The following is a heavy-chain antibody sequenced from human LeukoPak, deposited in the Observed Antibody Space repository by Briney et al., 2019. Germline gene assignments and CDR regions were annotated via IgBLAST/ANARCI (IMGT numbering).Heavy chain of an antibody. CDR2: IYSSGST. Sequence: PSETLSLTCTVSGGSISSSSYYWGWIRQPAGKGLEWIGRIYSSGSTNYNPSLNSRVTMSVDTSKNQFSLKLSSVTAADTAVYYCAREVVPAAHYCYYYYMDVWGKGITVTVSS. CDR1: GGSISSSSYY. D-gene: IGHD2-2*01. J-gene: IGHJ6*03. CDR3: AREVVPAAHYCYYYYMDV. V-gene: IGHV4-61*02.